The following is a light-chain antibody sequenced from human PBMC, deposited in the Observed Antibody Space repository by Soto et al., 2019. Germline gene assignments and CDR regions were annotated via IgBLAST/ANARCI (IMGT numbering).Light chain of an antibody. J-gene: IGLJ1*01. V-gene: IGLV2-14*01. CDR1: SSDVGGYNY. CDR2: AVS. CDR3: CSYTVSGTYV. Sequence: QSVLTQPASVSGSTEQSITISCTGTSSDVGGYNYVSWYQQHPGKAPKLMIYAVSNRPSGVSNRFSCSKSGNTATPTISGLQAEDEADYYCCSYTVSGTYVFGTGTKVTVL.